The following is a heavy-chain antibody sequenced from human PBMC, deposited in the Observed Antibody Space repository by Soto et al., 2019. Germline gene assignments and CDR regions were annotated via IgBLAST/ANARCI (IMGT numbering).Heavy chain of an antibody. CDR1: GFTFRHYG. J-gene: IGHJ5*02. CDR2: SSADGTNQ. D-gene: IGHD6-13*01. CDR3: AKDREQYLVRGWFDP. Sequence: QVQRVESGGGVVQPGKSLRLSCADSGFTFRHYGVHWVRQFPGKGLEGVAVSSADGTNQYYADSVKGRFTISRDDSKNTLYMQMNSLRAEDTAMYYCAKDREQYLVRGWFDPWGQGTLVTVSP. V-gene: IGHV3-30*18.